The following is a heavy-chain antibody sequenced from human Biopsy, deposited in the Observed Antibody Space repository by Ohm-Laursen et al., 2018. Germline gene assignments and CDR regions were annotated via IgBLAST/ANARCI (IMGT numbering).Heavy chain of an antibody. CDR2: VNPNSGAT. CDR3: ARDRMTDVFAGPTRTDVFDS. D-gene: IGHD3/OR15-3a*01. V-gene: IGHV1-2*02. J-gene: IGHJ4*02. CDR1: GYTFNDYY. Sequence: ASVKVSCKASGYTFNDYYIHWVRQSPGQGLEWMGWVNPNSGATNSAEKFRGRVTLTRDTSISAVYIELRRLKSDDAAVYFCARDRMTDVFAGPTRTDVFDSWGQGTPVTVSP.